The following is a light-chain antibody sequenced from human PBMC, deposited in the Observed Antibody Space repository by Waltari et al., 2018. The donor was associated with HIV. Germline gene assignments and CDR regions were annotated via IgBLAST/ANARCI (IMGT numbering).Light chain of an antibody. V-gene: IGLV3-21*04. Sequence: SYVLTQPPSVSVAPGKTARITCGGNNIGSKSVNWYQQKPGQAPVVVIYYDSDRPSGIPERFSGSNPGNTATLTISRVEAGDEADYYCQVWDSSSDHWVFGGGTKLTVL. CDR3: QVWDSSSDHWV. CDR1: NIGSKS. CDR2: YDS. J-gene: IGLJ3*02.